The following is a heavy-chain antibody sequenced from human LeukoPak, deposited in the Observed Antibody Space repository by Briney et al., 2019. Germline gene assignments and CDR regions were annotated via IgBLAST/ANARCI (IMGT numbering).Heavy chain of an antibody. CDR3: AKDNAPVLAASEGWKDF. CDR2: ISGNVYST. CDR1: GFTFDDYA. V-gene: IGHV3-43*02. D-gene: IGHD6-19*01. J-gene: IGHJ4*02. Sequence: VGSLRLSCAASGFTFDDYAINWVRQAPGKGLEWVSFISGNVYSTYYANSVNGRFTISRDNSRNSLFLQMNSLRPEDTALYFCAKDNAPVLAASEGWKDFWGQGALVIVSS.